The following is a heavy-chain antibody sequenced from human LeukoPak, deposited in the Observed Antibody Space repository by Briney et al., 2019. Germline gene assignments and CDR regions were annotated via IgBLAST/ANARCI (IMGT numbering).Heavy chain of an antibody. CDR3: ARVGYDSSGRFDY. D-gene: IGHD3-22*01. CDR2: ISSSGSII. V-gene: IGHV3-11*04. Sequence: PGGSLRLSCAASGFTFSDYYMTWIRQAPWKGLEWVSYISSSGSIIYYADSVKGRFIISRDNAKNSLYLQMNGLRAEDTAVYFCARVGYDSSGRFDYWGQGTLVTVSS. CDR1: GFTFSDYY. J-gene: IGHJ4*02.